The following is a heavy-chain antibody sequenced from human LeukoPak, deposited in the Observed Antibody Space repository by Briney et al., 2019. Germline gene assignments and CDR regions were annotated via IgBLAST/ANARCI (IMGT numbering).Heavy chain of an antibody. J-gene: IGHJ6*02. V-gene: IGHV4-59*01. CDR3: ARADSSGWPYYYYYGMDV. CDR1: GGPISSYY. Sequence: SETLSLTCTVSGGPISSYYWSWIRQPPGKGLEWIGYIYYSGSTNYNPSLKSRVTISVDTSKNQFSLKLSTVTAADTAVYYCARADSSGWPYYYYYGMDVWGQGTTVTVSS. D-gene: IGHD6-19*01. CDR2: IYYSGST.